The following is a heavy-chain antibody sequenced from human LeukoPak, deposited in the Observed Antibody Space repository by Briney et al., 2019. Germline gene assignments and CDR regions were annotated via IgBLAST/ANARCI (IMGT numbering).Heavy chain of an antibody. CDR1: GFTFSRYG. CDR3: VKDAGDGYSFEY. CDR2: IRYDPNNR. J-gene: IGHJ4*02. D-gene: IGHD5-24*01. Sequence: GGSLRLSCAASGFTFSRYGMHWVRQAPGKGLDWVTFIRYDPNNRYYAASVKGRFTISRDNSKNTLYLQMNSLRAEDTAVYYCVKDAGDGYSFEYWGQGALVTVSS. V-gene: IGHV3-30*02.